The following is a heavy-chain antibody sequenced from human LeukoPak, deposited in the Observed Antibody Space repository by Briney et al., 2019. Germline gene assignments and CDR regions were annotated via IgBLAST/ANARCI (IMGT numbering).Heavy chain of an antibody. J-gene: IGHJ3*02. V-gene: IGHV4-59*01. CDR2: IYYSGST. CDR3: ATCSSTSCFPGAFDI. Sequence: SETLSLTCTVSGGSISSYYWSWIRRPPGKGLEWIGYIYYSGSTNYNPSLKSRVTISVDTSKNQFSLKLSSVTAADTAVYYCATCSSTSCFPGAFDIWGQGTMVTVSS. CDR1: GGSISSYY. D-gene: IGHD2-2*01.